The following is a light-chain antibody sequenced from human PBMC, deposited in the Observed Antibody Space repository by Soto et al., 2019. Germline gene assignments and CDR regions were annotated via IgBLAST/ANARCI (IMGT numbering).Light chain of an antibody. J-gene: IGKJ1*01. CDR2: AAS. V-gene: IGKV1-8*01. CDR3: QHYYSYPWT. CDR1: QGISSY. Sequence: AIRMTQSPSSFSASTGDRVTITCRASQGISSYLAWYQQKPGKAPKLLIYAASTLQSGVPSRFSGSGSGTDFTLTISCLQPEDVATYYCQHYYSYPWTFGQGTKV.